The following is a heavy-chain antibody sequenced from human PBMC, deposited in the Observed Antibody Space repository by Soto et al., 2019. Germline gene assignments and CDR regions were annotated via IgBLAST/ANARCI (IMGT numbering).Heavy chain of an antibody. CDR1: GFSVTSYA. D-gene: IGHD2-2*01. J-gene: IGHJ4*02. V-gene: IGHV3-23*01. CDR3: AKDRYCSATSCKDFGS. CDR2: LGGSGIGK. Sequence: EVQLLESGGGLVQPGGSLRRSCAASGFSVTSYAMSWLRQAPGKGLEWVSVLGGSGIGKDYADSVKGRFTISRDNSRNTLYLQMSDLRVEETAVYYCAKDRYCSATSCKDFGSWGQGTLVTVSS.